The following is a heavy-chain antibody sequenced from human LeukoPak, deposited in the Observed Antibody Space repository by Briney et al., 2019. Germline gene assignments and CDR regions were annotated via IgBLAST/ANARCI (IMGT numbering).Heavy chain of an antibody. CDR3: ARLNWDDGEVSGFDQ. CDR2: IKQDATEI. Sequence: GGSLRLSCATSGFSFRNSWMSWVRQAPGKGLEWVANIKQDATEIYYADSVKGRLTISRDNARRPLFLQMNILRVEDTALYYCARLNWDDGEVSGFDQWGQGILVTVSS. D-gene: IGHD1-26*01. V-gene: IGHV3-7*01. J-gene: IGHJ5*02. CDR1: GFSFRNSW.